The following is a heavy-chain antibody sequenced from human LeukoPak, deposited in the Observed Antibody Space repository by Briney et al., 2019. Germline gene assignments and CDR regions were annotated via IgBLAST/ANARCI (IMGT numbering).Heavy chain of an antibody. CDR1: GGTFSSYA. CDR3: AFLYDSSGYALFDY. V-gene: IGHV1-69*05. D-gene: IGHD3-22*01. J-gene: IGHJ4*02. Sequence: ASVKVSCKASGGTFSSYAISWVRQAPGQGLEWMGGIIPIFGTANYAQKFQGRVTITRDTSASTAYMELSSLRSEDTAVYYCAFLYDSSGYALFDYWGQGTLVTVSS. CDR2: IIPIFGTA.